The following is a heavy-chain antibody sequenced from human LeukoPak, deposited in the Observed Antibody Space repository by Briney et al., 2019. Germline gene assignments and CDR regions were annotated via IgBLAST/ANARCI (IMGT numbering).Heavy chain of an antibody. Sequence: ETLSLTCTVSGGSISSYYWSWIRQPPGKGLEWVSAISGSGGSTYYADSVKGRFTISRDNSKNTLYLQMNSLRAEDTAVYYCAKDVPYYDSSGYLSHFDYWGQGTLVTVSS. V-gene: IGHV3-23*01. J-gene: IGHJ4*02. CDR3: AKDVPYYDSSGYLSHFDY. CDR2: ISGSGGST. D-gene: IGHD3-22*01. CDR1: GGSISSYY.